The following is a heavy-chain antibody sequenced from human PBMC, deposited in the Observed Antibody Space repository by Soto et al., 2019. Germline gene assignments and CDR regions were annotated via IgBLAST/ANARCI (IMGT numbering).Heavy chain of an antibody. V-gene: IGHV4-38-2*02. J-gene: IGHJ3*02. Sequence: SETLSLTCTVSGYSISSGYYWGWIRQPPGKGLEWIGSIYHSGSTYYNPSLKSRVTISVDTSKNQFSLKLSSVTAADTAVYYCARGYSSGWNHAFDIWGQGTMVTVSS. CDR1: GYSISSGYY. CDR3: ARGYSSGWNHAFDI. CDR2: IYHSGST. D-gene: IGHD6-19*01.